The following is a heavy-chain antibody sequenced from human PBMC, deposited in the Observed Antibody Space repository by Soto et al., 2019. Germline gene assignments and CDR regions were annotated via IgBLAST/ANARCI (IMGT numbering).Heavy chain of an antibody. CDR2: IYYSGST. CDR3: ARLPYDFWSGYLPWYFVL. Sequence: QLQLQESGPGLVKPSETLSLTCTVSGGSISSSSYYWGWIRQPPGKGLEWIGSIYYSGSTYYNPSLQSRVTVSVDTSNTQFSLKLSSETAADTAMYYCARLPYDFWSGYLPWYFVLWGRGTLVTVSS. D-gene: IGHD3-3*01. V-gene: IGHV4-39*01. CDR1: GGSISSSSYY. J-gene: IGHJ2*01.